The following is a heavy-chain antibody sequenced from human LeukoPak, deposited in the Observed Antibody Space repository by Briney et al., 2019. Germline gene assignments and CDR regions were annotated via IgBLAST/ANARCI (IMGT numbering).Heavy chain of an antibody. D-gene: IGHD2-2*01. V-gene: IGHV4-59*01. CDR1: GDSISSYY. Sequence: PSETLSLTCTVSGDSISSYYWGWIRQPPGKGLEWIGFTYYSGTINYNPSLKSRVTISEDTSKNQFSLRLSSVTAADTAVYYCARGGYCTGTNCRNWFDSWGQGTLVTVSS. J-gene: IGHJ5*01. CDR2: TYYSGTI. CDR3: ARGGYCTGTNCRNWFDS.